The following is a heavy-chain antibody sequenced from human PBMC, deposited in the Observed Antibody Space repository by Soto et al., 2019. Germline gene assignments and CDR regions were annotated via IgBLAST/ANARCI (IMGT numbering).Heavy chain of an antibody. J-gene: IGHJ4*02. V-gene: IGHV3-74*01. D-gene: IGHD3-10*01. Sequence: EVQLVESGGGLVKPGGSLRLSCAASGFTFSSYSMNWVRQAPGKGLAWVSRINPDGSRTSYADSVTGRFTISRDNAKNTLYLQMNSLRVEDTAVYYCARETYRSFYFDYWGQGTLVTVSS. CDR3: ARETYRSFYFDY. CDR2: INPDGSRT. CDR1: GFTFSSYS.